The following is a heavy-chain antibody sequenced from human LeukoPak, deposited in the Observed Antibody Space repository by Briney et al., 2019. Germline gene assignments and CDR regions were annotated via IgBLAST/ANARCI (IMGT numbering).Heavy chain of an antibody. Sequence: PSETLSLTCTVSGGSISSSSYYWGWIRQPPGKGLEWIGSIYYSGSPYYNPSLKSRVTISVDTSKNQFSLRLSSVTAADTAVYYCARLGREGYYDFWSGYYYYYYMDVWGKGTTVTVSS. CDR3: ARLGREGYYDFWSGYYYYYYMDV. J-gene: IGHJ6*03. CDR1: GGSISSSSYY. CDR2: IYYSGSP. D-gene: IGHD3-3*01. V-gene: IGHV4-39*01.